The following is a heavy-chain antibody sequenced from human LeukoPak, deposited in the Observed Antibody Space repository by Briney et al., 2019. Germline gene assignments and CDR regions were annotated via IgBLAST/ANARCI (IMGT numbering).Heavy chain of an antibody. D-gene: IGHD3-10*01. CDR2: IIPIFGTA. Sequence: ASVKVSCKASGYTFTSYGISWVRQAPGQGLEWMGGIIPIFGTANYAQKFQGRVTITADKSTSTAYMELSSLRSEDTAVYYCAREGETRRSYDAFDIWGQGTMVTVSS. J-gene: IGHJ3*02. V-gene: IGHV1-69*06. CDR3: AREGETRRSYDAFDI. CDR1: GYTFTSYG.